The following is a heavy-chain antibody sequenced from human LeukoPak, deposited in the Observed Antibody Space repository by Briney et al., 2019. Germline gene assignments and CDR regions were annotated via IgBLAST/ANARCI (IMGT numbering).Heavy chain of an antibody. V-gene: IGHV3-21*01. CDR2: ISSSRTYT. CDR3: ARVSPNTVTTLQYFDY. CDR1: GFTFSSYS. D-gene: IGHD4-17*01. J-gene: IGHJ4*02. Sequence: PGGSLRLSCAASGFTFSSYSMNWVRQAPGKGLAWVSSISSSRTYTNYAGSVRGRFTISRDNSENSLYLQMNSLRAEDTAVYYCARVSPNTVTTLQYFDYWGQGTLVTVSS.